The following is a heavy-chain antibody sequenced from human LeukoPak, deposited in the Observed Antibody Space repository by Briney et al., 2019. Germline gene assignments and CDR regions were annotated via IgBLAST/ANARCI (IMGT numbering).Heavy chain of an antibody. Sequence: SETLSLTCTVSGGSISSSSYYWGWIRQPPGKGLEWIGTIYYSGSTYYNPSLKSRVTISVDTSKNQFSLKLSSVTAADTAVYYCARYQDYYGSGDHWRVHAFDIWGQGTMVTVSS. CDR3: ARYQDYYGSGDHWRVHAFDI. CDR1: GGSISSSSYY. D-gene: IGHD3-10*01. J-gene: IGHJ3*02. V-gene: IGHV4-39*07. CDR2: IYYSGST.